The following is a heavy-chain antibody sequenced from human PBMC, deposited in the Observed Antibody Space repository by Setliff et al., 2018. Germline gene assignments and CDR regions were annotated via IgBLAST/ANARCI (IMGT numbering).Heavy chain of an antibody. V-gene: IGHV4-34*01. D-gene: IGHD2-2*01. CDR1: GGSISNTYYY. J-gene: IGHJ4*02. CDR2: INHSGST. Sequence: SETLSLTCTVSGGSISNTYYYWSWIRQPPGKGLEWIGEINHSGSTNYNPSLKSRVTISVDTSKNQFSLKLDSVTAADTAVYYCARGIGGFCSSNSGSNESWPWGQGTLVTVSS. CDR3: ARGIGGFCSSNSGSNESWP.